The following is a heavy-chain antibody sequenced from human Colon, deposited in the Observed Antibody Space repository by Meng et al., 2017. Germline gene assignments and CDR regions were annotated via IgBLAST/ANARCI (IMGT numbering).Heavy chain of an antibody. Sequence: QVRRKGAGPGLVKPSGTRSATCAVSGCAIRRGDGWSWASQPPGKGLEWIGETSHSGSTNYSPSLKNRVTISLDKSKNQLSLKLNSVTAADTALYYCASSDYYRSDYWGQGTLVTVSS. V-gene: IGHV4-4*02. D-gene: IGHD3-22*01. CDR3: ASSDYYRSDY. CDR2: TSHSGST. CDR1: GCAIRRGDG. J-gene: IGHJ4*02.